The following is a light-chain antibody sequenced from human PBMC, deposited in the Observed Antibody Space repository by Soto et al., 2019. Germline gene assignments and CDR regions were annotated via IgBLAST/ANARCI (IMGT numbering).Light chain of an antibody. V-gene: IGKV1-5*01. J-gene: IGKJ4*01. CDR2: AAS. CDR1: ESIDNW. CDR3: QQFKSYPLT. Sequence: DIQMTQSPSTLSASAGDTVTITCRASESIDNWLAWYQQKPGKAPKLLLFAASTLVGGVPSRFSGSGSGTDFTLTISSLQPEDFATYYCQQFKSYPLTFGGGTKVDI.